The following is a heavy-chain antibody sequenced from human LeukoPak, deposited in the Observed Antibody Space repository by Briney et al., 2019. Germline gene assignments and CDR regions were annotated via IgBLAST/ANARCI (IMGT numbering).Heavy chain of an antibody. CDR2: IRGSGDST. D-gene: IGHD6-19*01. J-gene: IGHJ4*02. V-gene: IGHV3-23*01. CDR1: GFTFSSHP. Sequence: GGSLRLSCAASGFTFSSHPMSWVRLAPGKGLEWVSSIRGSGDSTYYADSVKGRFTISRDNTKNTLYLQMNSLRAEDAAVYYCAKDVPEHSSVLLQDYGGFDYWGQGTLVTVSS. CDR3: AKDVPEHSSVLLQDYGGFDY.